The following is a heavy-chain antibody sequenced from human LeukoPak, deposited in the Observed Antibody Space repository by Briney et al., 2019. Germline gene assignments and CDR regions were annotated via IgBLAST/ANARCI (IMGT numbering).Heavy chain of an antibody. CDR1: GYSISSGYY. J-gene: IGHJ5*02. Sequence: PSETLSLTXAVSGYSISSGYYWGWIRQPPGKGLEWIGSIYHSGSTYYNPSLKSRVTISVDTSKNQFSLKLSSVTAADTAVYYCARQYCTNGVCNMYNWFDPWGQGTLVTVSS. D-gene: IGHD2-8*01. V-gene: IGHV4-38-2*01. CDR3: ARQYCTNGVCNMYNWFDP. CDR2: IYHSGST.